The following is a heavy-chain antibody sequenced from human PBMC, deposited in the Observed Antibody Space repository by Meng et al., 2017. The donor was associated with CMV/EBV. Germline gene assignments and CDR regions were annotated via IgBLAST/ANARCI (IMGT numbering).Heavy chain of an antibody. D-gene: IGHD3-22*01. CDR1: GFTFSSYA. CDR3: ANSDRSSYNPDFDY. V-gene: IGHV3-23*01. CDR2: ISGSGGST. J-gene: IGHJ4*02. Sequence: GGSLRLSCAASGFTFSSYAMSWVRQAPGKGLEWVSAISGSGGSTYYADSVKGRFTISRDNSKNTLYLQMNSLRAEDTAVYYCANSDRSSYNPDFDYWGQGTLVTVSS.